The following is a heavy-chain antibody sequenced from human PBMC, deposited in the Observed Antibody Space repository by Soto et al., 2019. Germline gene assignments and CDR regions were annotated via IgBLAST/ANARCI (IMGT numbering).Heavy chain of an antibody. V-gene: IGHV4-39*01. Sequence: SETLSLTCTVSGGSISSSSYYWGWIRQPPGKGLEWIGSIYYSGSTYYNPSLKSRVTISVDTSKNQFSRKLSSVTAADTAVYYCARHAGCSGGSCYYYYGMDVWGQGTTVTVSS. CDR2: IYYSGST. J-gene: IGHJ6*02. CDR1: GGSISSSSYY. D-gene: IGHD2-15*01. CDR3: ARHAGCSGGSCYYYYGMDV.